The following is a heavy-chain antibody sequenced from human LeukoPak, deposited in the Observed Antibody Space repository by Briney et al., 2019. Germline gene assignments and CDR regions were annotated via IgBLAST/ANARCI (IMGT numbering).Heavy chain of an antibody. J-gene: IGHJ4*02. CDR2: ISINNGNT. CDR3: ARDHHYYDSTGYFGY. Sequence: ASVKVSCKSSGSTFANYGISWVRQAPGHGLEWMGWISINNGNTEYAQKFQGRVTVTTDTSTSTAYMELRSLTSDDTAVYYCARDHHYYDSTGYFGYWGQGTLVTVSS. CDR1: GSTFANYG. D-gene: IGHD3-22*01. V-gene: IGHV1-18*01.